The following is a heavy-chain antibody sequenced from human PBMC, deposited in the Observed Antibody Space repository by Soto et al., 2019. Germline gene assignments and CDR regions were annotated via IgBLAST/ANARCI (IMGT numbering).Heavy chain of an antibody. Sequence: QVQLVQYGAEVKKPGASVKVSGKTSGYTFTSYHISWVRQAPGQGLEWMGWISAYNTNTNYAQKFQGRVTMTTDTLTSTAYMELRSLRSDDTAVYYCARDTPPTDYWGQGTLVTVSS. CDR2: ISAYNTNT. CDR1: GYTFTSYH. V-gene: IGHV1-18*01. J-gene: IGHJ4*02. CDR3: ARDTPPTDY.